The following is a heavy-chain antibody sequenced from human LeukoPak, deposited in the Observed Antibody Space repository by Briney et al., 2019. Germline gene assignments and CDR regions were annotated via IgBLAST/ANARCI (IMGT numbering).Heavy chain of an antibody. D-gene: IGHD3-22*01. J-gene: IGHJ4*02. Sequence: PGGSLRLSCAASGFTVSSNYMSWVRQAPGKGLEWVSVIYSGGSTYYADSVKGRFTISRDNSKNTLYLQMNSLRAEDTAVYYCARTTLPYYYDSSGYYELWGQGTLVTVSS. CDR2: IYSGGST. CDR1: GFTVSSNY. CDR3: ARTTLPYYYDSSGYYEL. V-gene: IGHV3-53*01.